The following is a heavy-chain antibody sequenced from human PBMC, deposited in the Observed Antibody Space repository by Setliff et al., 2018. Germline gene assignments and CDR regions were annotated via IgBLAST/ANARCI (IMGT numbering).Heavy chain of an antibody. V-gene: IGHV4-61*09. D-gene: IGHD3-3*01. Sequence: SETLSLTCNVSGGSISSRTYYWSWIRQPAGKGLEWIGHIYTSWSTNYNPSLKSRVTMSVDATKNQFSLKLTSVTAADTAVYYCARVSGFLYVDVWGKGNTVTVSS. CDR1: GGSISSRTYY. CDR2: IYTSWST. CDR3: ARVSGFLYVDV. J-gene: IGHJ6*03.